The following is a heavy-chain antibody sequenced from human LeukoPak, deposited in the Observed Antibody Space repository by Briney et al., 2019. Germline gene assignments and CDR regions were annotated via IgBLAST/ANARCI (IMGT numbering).Heavy chain of an antibody. CDR1: GFTFSSYN. CDR2: IRSKAYGGTT. V-gene: IGHV3-49*04. D-gene: IGHD3-10*01. Sequence: GGSLRLSCAASGFTFSSYNMNWVRQAPGKGLEWVGFIRSKAYGGTTEYAASVKGRFTISRDDSKSIAYLQMNSLKTEDTAVYYCTRDGDYYGSGSYYTPYYYYYYYMDVWGKGTTVTVSS. CDR3: TRDGDYYGSGSYYTPYYYYYYYMDV. J-gene: IGHJ6*03.